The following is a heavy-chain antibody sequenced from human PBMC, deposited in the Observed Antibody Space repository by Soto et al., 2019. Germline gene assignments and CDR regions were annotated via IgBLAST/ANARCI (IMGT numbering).Heavy chain of an antibody. CDR2: IHSDGSST. CDR3: ARGDKGGFDL. V-gene: IGHV3-74*01. Sequence: GGSLRLSCAASGFTVNYYWMHWVRQAPGQGLVWVSHIHSDGSSTTYADSVKGRFTISRDNAKNTLYLQMNSLRAEDTAVYYCARGDKGGFDLWGQGTTVTVSS. CDR1: GFTVNYYW. D-gene: IGHD2-21*02. J-gene: IGHJ3*01.